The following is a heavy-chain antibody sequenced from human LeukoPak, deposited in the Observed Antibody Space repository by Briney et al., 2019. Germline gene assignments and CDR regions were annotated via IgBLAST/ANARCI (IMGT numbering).Heavy chain of an antibody. CDR1: GFTFKIYA. Sequence: AGGSLRLSCTASGFTFKIYAMSWVRQAPGRGLEWIASISASGGTTYYGDSVRGRFTSSRDNSKNTLYLQMSCLRDDDTAVYYCAQRDDTFDFWGQGTMVIVSS. J-gene: IGHJ3*01. CDR3: AQRDDTFDF. CDR2: ISASGGTT. V-gene: IGHV3-23*01.